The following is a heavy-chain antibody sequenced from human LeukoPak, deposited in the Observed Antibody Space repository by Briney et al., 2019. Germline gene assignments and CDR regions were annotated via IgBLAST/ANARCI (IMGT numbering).Heavy chain of an antibody. Sequence: GGSLRLSCAASGFTFSSYAMSWVRQAPGKGLEWVSAISGSGGSTYYADSVKGRFTISRDNSKNTLYLQMNSLRAEDTAVYYCAKSPRDCSSTSCYVVPYWYFDLWGRGTLVTVSS. J-gene: IGHJ2*01. CDR1: GFTFSSYA. D-gene: IGHD2-2*01. V-gene: IGHV3-23*01. CDR2: ISGSGGST. CDR3: AKSPRDCSSTSCYVVPYWYFDL.